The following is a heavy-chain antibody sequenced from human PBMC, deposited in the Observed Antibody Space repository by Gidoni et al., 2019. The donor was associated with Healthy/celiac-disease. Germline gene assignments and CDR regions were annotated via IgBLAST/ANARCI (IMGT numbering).Heavy chain of an antibody. J-gene: IGHJ4*02. CDR2: ISAYNGNT. CDR1: GYTFTSYG. Sequence: QVQLVQSGAEVTKPGASVKVSCKASGYTFTSYGLSWVRQAPGHGLEWMGWISAYNGNTNYAQKLQGRVTMTTDTSTSTAYMELRSLRSDDTAVYYCARNIYYYDSSGYYGFFDYWGQGTLVTVSS. CDR3: ARNIYYYDSSGYYGFFDY. V-gene: IGHV1-18*01. D-gene: IGHD3-22*01.